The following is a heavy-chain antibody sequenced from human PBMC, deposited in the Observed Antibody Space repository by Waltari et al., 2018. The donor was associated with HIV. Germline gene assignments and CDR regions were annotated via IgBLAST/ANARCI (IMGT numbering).Heavy chain of an antibody. D-gene: IGHD3-10*01. CDR2: INQAGTER. CDR1: GVQWAFYW. Sequence: EVQLVESGGGWVQPGGSRILTCGGAGVQWAFYWLSWVRQAPGKGLEWVANINQAGTERHYVDSVRGRFTISRDNGKTSVFLQMNSLTVEDTAVYYCATTHGSGDYDNDFDYWGQGTLV. V-gene: IGHV3-7*01. CDR3: ATTHGSGDYDNDFDY. J-gene: IGHJ4*02.